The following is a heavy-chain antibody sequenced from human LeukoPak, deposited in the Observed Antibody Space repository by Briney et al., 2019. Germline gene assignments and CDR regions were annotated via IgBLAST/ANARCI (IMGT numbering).Heavy chain of an antibody. V-gene: IGHV3-64*01. D-gene: IGHD5-18*01. J-gene: IGHJ4*02. CDR3: ARVADTAMVYDY. CDR1: GFTFSSYA. CDR2: ISSNGGST. Sequence: GGSLRLSCAASGFTFSSYAMHWVRQAPGKGLEYVSAISSNGGSTCYANSVKGRFTISRDNSKNTLYLQMGSLRAEDMAVYYCARVADTAMVYDYWGQGTLVTVSS.